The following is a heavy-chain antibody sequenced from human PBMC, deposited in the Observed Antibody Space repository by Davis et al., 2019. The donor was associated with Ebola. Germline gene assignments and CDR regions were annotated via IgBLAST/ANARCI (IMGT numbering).Heavy chain of an antibody. J-gene: IGHJ4*02. CDR2: IIPIFGTA. Sequence: SVKVSCKASGGTFSSYAISWVRQAPGQGLEWMGGIIPIFGTANYAQKFQGRVTITRDTSASTAYMELSSLRSEDTAVYYCARALRFLEWLWIGYWGQGTLVTVSS. CDR3: ARALRFLEWLWIGY. D-gene: IGHD3-3*01. V-gene: IGHV1-69*05. CDR1: GGTFSSYA.